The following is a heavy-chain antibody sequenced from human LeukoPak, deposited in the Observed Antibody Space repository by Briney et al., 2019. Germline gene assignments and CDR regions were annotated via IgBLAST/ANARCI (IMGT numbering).Heavy chain of an antibody. V-gene: IGHV1-69*01. CDR2: IIPIFGTA. CDR1: GGTFSSYA. J-gene: IGHJ4*02. Sequence: SVKVSCKASGGTFSSYAISWVRQAPGQGLEWMGGIIPIFGTANYAQKFQGRVTITADESTSTAYMELSSLRSEDTAVYYCASHHARKTATKSQTDYWGQGTLVTVSS. D-gene: IGHD1-1*01. CDR3: ASHHARKTATKSQTDY.